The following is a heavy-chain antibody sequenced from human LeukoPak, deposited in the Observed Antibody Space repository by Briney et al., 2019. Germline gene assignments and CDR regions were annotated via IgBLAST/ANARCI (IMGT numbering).Heavy chain of an antibody. V-gene: IGHV4-4*07. J-gene: IGHJ4*02. Sequence: SGTLSLTCTVSGGSISSYYWSWIRQPAGKGLEWIGRIYTSGSTNYNPSLKSRVTMSVDTSKNQFSLKLSSVTAADTAVYYCARRLGSGWWAGDLYYFDYWGQGTLVTVSS. CDR1: GGSISSYY. CDR2: IYTSGST. CDR3: ARRLGSGWWAGDLYYFDY. D-gene: IGHD6-19*01.